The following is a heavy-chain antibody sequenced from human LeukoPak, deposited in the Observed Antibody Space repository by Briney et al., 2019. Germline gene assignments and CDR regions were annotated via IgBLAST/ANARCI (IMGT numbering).Heavy chain of an antibody. D-gene: IGHD3-10*01. J-gene: IGHJ6*02. CDR2: ISASGSS. V-gene: IGHV4-4*07. Sequence: SETLSLTCSVSGGSVSSYYWSWIRQPAGKGLEWIGRISASGSSNYNPSLRSRVIMSVDTPKNQFSLNLSSVTAADTAVYYCVNGVRGVLIAEYYGLDVWGQGTTVTVSS. CDR3: VNGVRGVLIAEYYGLDV. CDR1: GGSVSSYY.